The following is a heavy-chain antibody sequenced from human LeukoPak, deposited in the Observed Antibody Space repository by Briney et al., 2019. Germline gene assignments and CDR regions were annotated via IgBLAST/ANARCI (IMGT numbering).Heavy chain of an antibody. Sequence: GGSLRLSCAASGFTVSSNYMSWVRQAPGKGLEWVSVIYSGGSTYYADSVKGRFTISRDNSKNTLYLQMNSLRAEDTAVYYCASRPQGYGMDVWGQGTTVTVSS. J-gene: IGHJ6*02. CDR2: IYSGGST. CDR1: GFTVSSNY. V-gene: IGHV3-66*01. CDR3: ASRPQGYGMDV.